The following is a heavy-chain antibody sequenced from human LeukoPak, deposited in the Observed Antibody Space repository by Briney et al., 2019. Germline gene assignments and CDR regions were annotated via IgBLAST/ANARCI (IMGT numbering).Heavy chain of an antibody. V-gene: IGHV3-21*06. CDR3: ARIAVDAHGFDY. CDR1: GFKFSDYS. D-gene: IGHD2-15*01. J-gene: IGHJ4*02. Sequence: GGSLKLSCAASGFKFSDYSMAWVRQAPGKGLEWVSSITSGGGYTYYADSVKGRFIISKDNANSVLDLEMNSLRADDTAKYYCARIAVDAHGFDYWGRGPWSPSPQ. CDR2: ITSGGGYT.